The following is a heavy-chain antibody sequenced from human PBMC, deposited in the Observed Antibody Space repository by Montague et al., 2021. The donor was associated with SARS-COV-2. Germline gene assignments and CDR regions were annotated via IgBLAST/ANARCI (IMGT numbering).Heavy chain of an antibody. CDR2: IYHTGTT. D-gene: IGHD3-10*01. CDR3: ARMSSTALRGVIKTSGYYALDV. Sequence: SETLSLTCSVSGGSLRHSYWTWIRQAPERGLEWIGYIYHTGTTKYNPALQSRLTISVDTAKNQFFLSLTSVTAADTAVYYCARMSSTALRGVIKTSGYYALDVWGPGTTVRVSS. J-gene: IGHJ6*02. CDR1: GGSLRHSY. V-gene: IGHV4-4*09.